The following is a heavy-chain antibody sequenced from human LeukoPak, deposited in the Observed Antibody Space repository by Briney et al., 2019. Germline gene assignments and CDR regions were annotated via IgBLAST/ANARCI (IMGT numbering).Heavy chain of an antibody. D-gene: IGHD3-16*01. J-gene: IGHJ4*02. CDR3: AKDRCRLGDCYFDY. CDR1: GFTFSSFG. Sequence: GGSLRLSCAASGFTFSSFGMHWVRQAPGKGLEWVAVISNDESKKYHADSGKGRFTISRDNSKKTLYLQMNSLRPEDTAVYYCAKDRCRLGDCYFDYWGQGTLVTVSS. V-gene: IGHV3-30*18. CDR2: ISNDESKK.